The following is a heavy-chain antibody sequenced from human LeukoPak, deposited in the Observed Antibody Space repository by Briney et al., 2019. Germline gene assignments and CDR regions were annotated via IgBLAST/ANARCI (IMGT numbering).Heavy chain of an antibody. J-gene: IGHJ4*02. CDR3: TTRGGSFSIFDY. D-gene: IGHD1-26*01. CDR1: GFTSSNAW. CDR2: IKSKTDGGTT. V-gene: IGHV3-15*01. Sequence: GGSLRLSCAASGFTSSNAWMSWVRQAPGKGLEWVGRIKSKTDGGTTDYAAPLKGRFTISRDDSKNTLYLQMNSLKTEDTAVYYCTTRGGSFSIFDYWGQGTLVTVSS.